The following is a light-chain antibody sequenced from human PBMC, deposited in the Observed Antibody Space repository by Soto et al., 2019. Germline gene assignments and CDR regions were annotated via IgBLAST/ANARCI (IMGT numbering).Light chain of an antibody. CDR1: SSNIGSDY. Sequence: QSVLTQPPSVSSATGQKVTISCSGNSSNIGSDYVSWYQQLPGTTPKLLIYENNKRPSGIPDRFSGSKSGTSATLGITGLQTGDEDDYYCAAWDKSMSGGVFGGGTKLTVL. CDR3: AAWDKSMSGGV. CDR2: ENN. V-gene: IGLV1-51*02. J-gene: IGLJ2*01.